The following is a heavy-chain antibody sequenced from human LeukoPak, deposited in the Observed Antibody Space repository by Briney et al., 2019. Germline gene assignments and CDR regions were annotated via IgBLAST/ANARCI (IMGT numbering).Heavy chain of an antibody. V-gene: IGHV4-4*07. Sequence: SETLSLTCTVSGGSISSYYWSWIRQPAGKGLEWIGRIYTSGSTNYNPSLKSRVTMSVDTSKNQFSLKLSSVTAADTAVYYCARGAQTYYDKAPVDYWGQGTLVTISS. CDR3: ARGAQTYYDKAPVDY. J-gene: IGHJ4*02. CDR2: IYTSGST. D-gene: IGHD3-22*01. CDR1: GGSISSYY.